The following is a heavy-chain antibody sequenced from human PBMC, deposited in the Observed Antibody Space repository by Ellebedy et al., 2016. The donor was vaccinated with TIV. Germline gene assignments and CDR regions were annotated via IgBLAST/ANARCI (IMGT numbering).Heavy chain of an antibody. CDR2: IKQDGSEK. J-gene: IGHJ4*02. Sequence: PGGSLRLSCAASGFTFSSYAMHWVRQAPGKGLEWVANIKQDGSEKYYVDSVKGRFTISRDNAKNSLYLQMNSLRAEDTAVYYCASNPYRGVFDYWGQGTLVTVSS. D-gene: IGHD3-10*01. CDR1: GFTFSSYA. V-gene: IGHV3-7*03. CDR3: ASNPYRGVFDY.